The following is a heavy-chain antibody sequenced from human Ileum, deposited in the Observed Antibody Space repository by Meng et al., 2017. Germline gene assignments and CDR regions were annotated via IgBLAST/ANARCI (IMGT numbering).Heavy chain of an antibody. CDR2: MYFSGST. D-gene: IGHD3-22*01. V-gene: IGHV4-61*01. CDR1: GGSVNTGSYY. CDR3: ARGHYDKYFDS. Sequence: QVQLQESGPGLVRPSETLSLTCIISGGSVNTGSYYWSWIRQPPGKGLEWIGYMYFSGSTKYNASLKSRVSISVDTSKKQFSLNLPSVTAADTAVYYCARGHYDKYFDSWGQGTLVTVSS. J-gene: IGHJ4*02.